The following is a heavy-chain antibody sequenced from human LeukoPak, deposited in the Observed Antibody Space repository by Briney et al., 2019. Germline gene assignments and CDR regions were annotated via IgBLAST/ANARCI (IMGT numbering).Heavy chain of an antibody. CDR3: ARELPRELGLDV. CDR1: EYTFTHYQ. D-gene: IGHD1-26*01. CDR2: INPNSGGT. Sequence: ASVKVSCKASEYTFTHYQMHWVRQAPGQGLEWLGRINPNSGGTNYAQMFQGRVTVTRDTSIRTLYMELSRLRSDDTAVYYCARELPRELGLDVWGQGTTVTVSS. J-gene: IGHJ6*02. V-gene: IGHV1-2*06.